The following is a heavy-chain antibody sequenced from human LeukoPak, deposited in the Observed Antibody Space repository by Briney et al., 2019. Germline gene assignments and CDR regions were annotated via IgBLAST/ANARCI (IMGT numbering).Heavy chain of an antibody. V-gene: IGHV3-23*01. Sequence: GGSLRLSCAASGFTFSTYWMHWVRQAPGKGLEWVSVISTGGEVTYYADSVKGRFTISRDNSKNEVYMQMNSLRVEDTAVYYCAKDDGVGSSNNWFDPWGQGTLVTVSS. CDR3: AKDDGVGSSNNWFDP. D-gene: IGHD3-3*01. J-gene: IGHJ5*02. CDR1: GFTFSTYW. CDR2: ISTGGEVT.